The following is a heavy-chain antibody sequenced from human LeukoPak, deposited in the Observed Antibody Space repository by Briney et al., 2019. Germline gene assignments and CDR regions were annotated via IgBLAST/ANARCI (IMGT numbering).Heavy chain of an antibody. D-gene: IGHD3-16*02. CDR1: GDSISSYY. V-gene: IGHV4-34*01. CDR2: INHSGST. Sequence: SETLSLTCTVSGDSISSYYWSWIRQPPGKGLEWIGEINHSGSTNYNPSLKSRVTISVDTSKNQFSLKLSSVTAADTAVYYCARADYVWGSYRYFDYWGQGTLVTVSS. CDR3: ARADYVWGSYRYFDY. J-gene: IGHJ4*02.